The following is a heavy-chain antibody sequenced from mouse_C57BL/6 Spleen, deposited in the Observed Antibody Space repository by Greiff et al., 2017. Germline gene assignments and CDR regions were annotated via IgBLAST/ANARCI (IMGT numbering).Heavy chain of an antibody. Sequence: QVQLQQSGPGLVQPSQSLSITCTVSGFSLTSYGVHWVRQSPGKGLEWLGVIWRGGSTDYNAAFMSRLSITKDNSTSQVFFKMNSLQADDTAIYYCAKKGDSYEAMDYWGQGTSVTVSS. CDR3: AKKGDSYEAMDY. J-gene: IGHJ4*01. CDR1: GFSLTSYG. D-gene: IGHD2-12*01. CDR2: IWRGGST. V-gene: IGHV2-5*01.